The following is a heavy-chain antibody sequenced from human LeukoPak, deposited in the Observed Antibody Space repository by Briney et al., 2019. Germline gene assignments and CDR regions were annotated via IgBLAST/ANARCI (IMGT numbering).Heavy chain of an antibody. CDR3: SRHGDGFYYGMGL. CDR2: ISSSGANI. D-gene: IGHD4-17*01. V-gene: IGHV3-21*01. CDR1: GFTFSTYS. J-gene: IGHJ6*02. Sequence: GGSLRLSCAASGFTFSTYSMNWFRQAPGEGLEWVSSISSSGANIFYTDSVKGRFTISRDNAKNSLYLQLNSLRAEDTAVYYCSRHGDGFYYGMGLWGQGTTVTVSS.